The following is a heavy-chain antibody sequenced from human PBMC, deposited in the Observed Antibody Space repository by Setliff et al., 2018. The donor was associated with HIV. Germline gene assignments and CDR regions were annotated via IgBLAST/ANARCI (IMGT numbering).Heavy chain of an antibody. Sequence: GESLTISCAASRFDFNNYWMCWVRQAPGKGLEWVANMGQDGSEKNYVDSVKGRFTISRDNAKNSMDLQMNSLRAEDTAIYYCARKLRPGHGVDVWGQGTTVTVSS. CDR3: ARKLRPGHGVDV. J-gene: IGHJ6*02. D-gene: IGHD3-10*01. CDR1: RFDFNNYW. CDR2: MGQDGSEK. V-gene: IGHV3-7*01.